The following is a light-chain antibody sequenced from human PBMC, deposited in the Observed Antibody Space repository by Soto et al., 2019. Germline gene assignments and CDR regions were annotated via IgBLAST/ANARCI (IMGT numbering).Light chain of an antibody. J-gene: IGKJ4*01. CDR3: QQYIRWPLT. Sequence: EIVMTQSPATLSVSPGERATLSCRASQSVSSNLAWYQQKPGQAPSLLIYGASTRATGTPDRFSGSGSGTEVTLTISSLQSEDFAVYYCQQYIRWPLTFGGGTKVEIK. CDR2: GAS. V-gene: IGKV3-15*01. CDR1: QSVSSN.